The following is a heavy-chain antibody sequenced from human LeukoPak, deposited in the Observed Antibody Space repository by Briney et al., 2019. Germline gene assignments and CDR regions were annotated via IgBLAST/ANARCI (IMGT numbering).Heavy chain of an antibody. CDR1: GFTFSSYE. V-gene: IGHV3-48*03. CDR3: ARVRGMLYYFDY. D-gene: IGHD2-8*01. CDR2: ISSSGSTI. Sequence: GGSLRLSCAASGFTFSSYEINWVRQAPGKGLEWVSYISSSGSTIYYADSVKGRFTISRDNAKNSLYLQMNSLRAEDTAVYYCARVRGMLYYFDYWGQGTLVTVSS. J-gene: IGHJ4*02.